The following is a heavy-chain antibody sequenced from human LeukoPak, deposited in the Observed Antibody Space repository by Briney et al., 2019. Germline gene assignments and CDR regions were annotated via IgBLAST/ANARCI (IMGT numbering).Heavy chain of an antibody. CDR3: ARDLGHTGYDLYDY. V-gene: IGHV3-7*01. D-gene: IGHD5-12*01. CDR2: MKQDGSEK. J-gene: IGHJ4*02. CDR1: GVTFRGYW. Sequence: GGSLRLSCAVSGVTFRGYWMAWVRQAPGKGLEGVANMKQDGSEKYYVDSVKGRFTISRDNAKNSLYLEMNSLRVEDTAVYYCARDLGHTGYDLYDYWGQGTLVTVSS.